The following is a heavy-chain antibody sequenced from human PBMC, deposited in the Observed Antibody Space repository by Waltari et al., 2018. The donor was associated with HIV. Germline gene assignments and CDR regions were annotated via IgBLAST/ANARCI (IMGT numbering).Heavy chain of an antibody. V-gene: IGHV1-2*02. D-gene: IGHD3-10*01. CDR2: INPNSRET. Sequence: QVHLVQSGAEVKKPGTSVRVSCKTSGYTYHAYFFYWVRQAPGRALEWVGMINPNSRETKSAQKLEGRVTLTRDLSTSTGYMELRRLTPDDTAVYYCASVTDSGTALANWGQGTLISVSS. CDR3: ASVTDSGTALAN. CDR1: GYTYHAYF. J-gene: IGHJ4*02.